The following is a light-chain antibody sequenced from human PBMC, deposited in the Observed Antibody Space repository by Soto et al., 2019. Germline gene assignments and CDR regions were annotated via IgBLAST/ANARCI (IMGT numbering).Light chain of an antibody. CDR1: QSVSSN. CDR3: QQYNNWPRT. J-gene: IGKJ1*01. CDR2: GAS. V-gene: IGKV3-15*01. Sequence: ETVMTQSAATLSVSPGERATLSCRASQSVSSNLAWYQQKPGQAPRLLIYGASTRVTGIPARFSGSGSGTEFTLTISILQSEDFAVYYCQQYNNWPRTFGQGTKVEIK.